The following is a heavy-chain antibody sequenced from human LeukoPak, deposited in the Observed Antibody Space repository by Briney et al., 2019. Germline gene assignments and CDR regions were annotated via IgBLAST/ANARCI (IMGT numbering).Heavy chain of an antibody. D-gene: IGHD6-13*01. CDR3: ARGSSSSWYEVFAY. V-gene: IGHV1-18*04. CDR1: GYTFTGYY. J-gene: IGHJ4*02. Sequence: ASVKVSCKASGYTFTGYYMHWVRQAPGQGLEWMGWISAYNGNTNYAQKLQGRVTMTTDTSTSTAYMELRSLRSDDTAVYYCARGSSSSWYEVFAYWGQGTLVTVSS. CDR2: ISAYNGNT.